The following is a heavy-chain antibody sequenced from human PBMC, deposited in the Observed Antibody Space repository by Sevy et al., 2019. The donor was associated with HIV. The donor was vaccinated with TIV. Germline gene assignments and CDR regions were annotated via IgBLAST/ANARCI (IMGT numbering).Heavy chain of an antibody. Sequence: GGSLRLSCAASGFIFSNYNMHWVLQAPGKGLQWVSCISCSSNDIYYADSLKGRFTISRDNAKNSLYLQMNSLRAEDTAVYYCVSKMELLVPDYWGQGTLVTVSS. CDR2: ISCSSNDI. CDR1: GFIFSNYN. D-gene: IGHD1-7*01. V-gene: IGHV3-21*01. CDR3: VSKMELLVPDY. J-gene: IGHJ4*02.